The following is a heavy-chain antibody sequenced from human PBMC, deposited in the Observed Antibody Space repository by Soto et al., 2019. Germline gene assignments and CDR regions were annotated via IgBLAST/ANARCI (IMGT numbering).Heavy chain of an antibody. Sequence: QVQLVQSGTEVRKPGSSVKVSCKASGGTFDSNAISWVRLAPGQGLEGMGGYIPIFGTINNAQKFEDRVTITADESANIVYMELRSLICEDTAIYYCAREGLTFGPGAVGGAFDIWGQGTLVTVSS. J-gene: IGHJ3*02. D-gene: IGHD2-2*01. V-gene: IGHV1-69*12. CDR1: GGTFDSNA. CDR2: YIPIFGTI. CDR3: AREGLTFGPGAVGGAFDI.